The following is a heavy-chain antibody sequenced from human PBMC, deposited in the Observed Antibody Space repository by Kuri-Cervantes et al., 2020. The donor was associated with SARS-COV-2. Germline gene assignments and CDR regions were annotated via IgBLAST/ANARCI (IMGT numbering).Heavy chain of an antibody. CDR2: IGPSGTTK. Sequence: GGSLRLSCTASGFIFSDYYMTWIRQAPGKGLEWVSNIGPSGTTKYYADSVKGRFTISRDNAKNSLYLQMSSLRAEDTAVYYCASANYCSSTSCYDEFAFDIWGQGTMVTVSS. CDR3: ASANYCSSTSCYDEFAFDI. CDR1: GFIFSDYY. D-gene: IGHD2-2*01. J-gene: IGHJ3*02. V-gene: IGHV3-11*04.